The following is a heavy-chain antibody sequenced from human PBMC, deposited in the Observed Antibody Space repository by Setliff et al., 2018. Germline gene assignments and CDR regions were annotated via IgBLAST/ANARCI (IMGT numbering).Heavy chain of an antibody. CDR1: GFTFSSYA. CDR2: ISGSGGAT. V-gene: IGHV3-23*01. CDR3: AKYPSNSVYNYFDP. J-gene: IGHJ5*02. Sequence: GGSLRLSCAASGFTFSSYAMTWVRQAPGKGLEWVSGISGSGGATYYAASVKGRFSISRDNSKNTLSLQMNSLRAEDTAIYYCAKYPSNSVYNYFDPWGQGTQVTVSS. D-gene: IGHD1-7*01.